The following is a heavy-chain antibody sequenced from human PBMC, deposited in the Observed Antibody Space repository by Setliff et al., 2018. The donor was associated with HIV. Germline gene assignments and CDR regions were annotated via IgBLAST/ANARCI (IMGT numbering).Heavy chain of an antibody. V-gene: IGHV4-61*02. CDR3: SRYSSDHDAFDI. CDR2: IYASGNT. CDR1: GGSISSGSYY. D-gene: IGHD6-19*01. J-gene: IGHJ3*02. Sequence: SETLSLTCNVSGGSISSGSYYWNWIRQPAGKGLEWIGRIYASGNTNYNPSLKGRVTISIDTSKNQFSLRLTSVTAADTAVYYCSRYSSDHDAFDIWGQGTMVTVSS.